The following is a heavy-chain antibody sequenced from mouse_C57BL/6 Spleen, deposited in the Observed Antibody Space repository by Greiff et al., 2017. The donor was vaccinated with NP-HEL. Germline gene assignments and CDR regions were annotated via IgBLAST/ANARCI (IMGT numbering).Heavy chain of an antibody. CDR1: GYSITSDY. V-gene: IGHV3-8*01. D-gene: IGHD3-2*02. CDR2: ISYSGST. J-gene: IGHJ4*01. Sequence: VQLKESGPGLAKPSQPLPLTCPVTGYSITSDYRNWNRKFPGNKLEYMGYISYSGSTYYNPSLKSRISITRDTSKNQYYLQLNSVTTEDTATYYCAKGYRAAMDYWGQGTSVTVSS. CDR3: AKGYRAAMDY.